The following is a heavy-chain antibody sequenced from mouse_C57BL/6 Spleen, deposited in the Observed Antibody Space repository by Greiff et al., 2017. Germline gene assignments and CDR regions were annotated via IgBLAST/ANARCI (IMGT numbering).Heavy chain of an antibody. CDR1: GYTFTDYN. D-gene: IGHD2-5*01. CDR2: INPNNGGT. V-gene: IGHV1-22*01. CDR3: ATSNGEDYAMDY. Sequence: EVQLQQSGPELVKPGASVKMSCKASGYTFTDYNMHWVKQSHGKSLEWIGYINPNNGGTSYNQKFKGKATFTVNKSSSTAYMDLRSLTSEDSAVYYCATSNGEDYAMDYWGQGASVTVSS. J-gene: IGHJ4*01.